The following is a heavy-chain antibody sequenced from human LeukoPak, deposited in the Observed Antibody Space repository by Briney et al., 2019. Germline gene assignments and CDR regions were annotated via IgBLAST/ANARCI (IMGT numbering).Heavy chain of an antibody. J-gene: IGHJ5*02. CDR2: ISGCGGST. CDR3: AKWRGNRGVNWFDP. D-gene: IGHD3-10*01. CDR1: GFTFSSYA. Sequence: PGGSLRLSCAASGFTFSSYAMSWVRQAPGKGLEWVSAISGCGGSTYYADSVKGRFTISRDNSKNTLYLQMNSLRAEDTAVYYCAKWRGNRGVNWFDPWGQGTLVTVSS. V-gene: IGHV3-23*01.